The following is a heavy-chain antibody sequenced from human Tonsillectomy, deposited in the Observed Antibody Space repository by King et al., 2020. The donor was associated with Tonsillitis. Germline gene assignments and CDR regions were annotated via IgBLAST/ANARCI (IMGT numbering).Heavy chain of an antibody. J-gene: IGHJ4*02. CDR3: AGGLGGYSSIPMVRGVDY. Sequence: QVQLVESGAEVKKPGASVKVSCKASGYTFTSYGFTWVRQAPGQGLEWMGWISAYNGDTNYPQKFQGRVTMTKDTSTSTAYMELRSLRSDDTAVYYCAGGLGGYSSIPMVRGVDYWGQGTLVTGSS. CDR1: GYTFTSYG. D-gene: IGHD3-10*01. CDR2: ISAYNGDT. V-gene: IGHV1-18*04.